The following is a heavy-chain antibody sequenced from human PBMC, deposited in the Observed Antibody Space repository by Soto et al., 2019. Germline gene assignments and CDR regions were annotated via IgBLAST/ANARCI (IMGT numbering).Heavy chain of an antibody. D-gene: IGHD6-19*01. CDR3: AREVAALNYFAY. J-gene: IGHJ4*01. CDR1: GFTFSSYS. CDR2: ISSSSSTI. Sequence: GGSLRLSCAASGFTFSSYSMNWVRQAPGKGLEWVSYISSSSSTIYYADSVKGRFTISRDNAKNSLYLQMNSLRAEDTAVYYCAREVAALNYFAYWGHGTPVTVSS. V-gene: IGHV3-48*01.